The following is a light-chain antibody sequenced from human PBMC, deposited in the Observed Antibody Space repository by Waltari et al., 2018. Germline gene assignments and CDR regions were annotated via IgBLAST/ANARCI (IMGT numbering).Light chain of an antibody. CDR3: QKCSRSPP. CDR1: QSVSSY. Sequence: VILTQSPATLSLSPGERDTLSCRASQSVSSYLAWYQQKPGQAPRLLISGASSRATGIPDRFSGSGSGTEFTLTISSLEPEDFAVYYCQKCSRSPPFGQGTKVEIK. CDR2: GAS. J-gene: IGKJ1*01. V-gene: IGKV3-20*01.